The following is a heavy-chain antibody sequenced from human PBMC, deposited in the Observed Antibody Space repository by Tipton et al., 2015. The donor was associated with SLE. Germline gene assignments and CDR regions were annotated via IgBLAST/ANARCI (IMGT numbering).Heavy chain of an antibody. V-gene: IGHV1-69*05. D-gene: IGHD3-10*01. CDR2: IIPIFGTA. CDR1: GGSFSSYA. CDR3: ARPTMVRGYYYMDV. J-gene: IGHJ6*03. Sequence: QLVQSGPEVKKPGSSVKVSCKASGGSFSSYAINWVRQAPGQGLEWMGGIIPIFGTANYAQKFQGRVTITTDESTNTAYLELSSLRSEDTAVFYCARPTMVRGYYYMDVWGEGTTVTVSS.